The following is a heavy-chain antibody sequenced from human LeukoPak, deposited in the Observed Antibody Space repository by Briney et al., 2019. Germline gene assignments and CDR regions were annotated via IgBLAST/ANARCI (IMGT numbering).Heavy chain of an antibody. D-gene: IGHD3-10*01. V-gene: IGHV1-69*01. J-gene: IGHJ5*02. CDR3: ARKGFGEYWFDP. CDR1: GGTFSSYA. CDR2: IIPIFGTA. Sequence: ASVKVSCKASGGTFSSYAISWVRQAPGQELEWMGGIIPIFGTANYAQKFQGRVTITADESTSTAYMELSSLRSEDTAVYYFARKGFGEYWFDPWGQGTLVTVSS.